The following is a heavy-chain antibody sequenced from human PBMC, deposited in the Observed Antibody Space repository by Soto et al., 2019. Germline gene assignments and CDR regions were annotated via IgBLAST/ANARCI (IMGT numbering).Heavy chain of an antibody. J-gene: IGHJ4*02. D-gene: IGHD2-15*01. CDR1: GGSVSSGSYY. V-gene: IGHV4-61*01. CDR3: ARVCSGGSCYGFYFDY. Sequence: KASETLSLTCTVSGGSVSSGSYYWSWIRQPPGKGLEWIGYIYYSGSTNYNPSLKSRVTISVDTSKNQFSLKLSSVTAADTAVYYCARVCSGGSCYGFYFDYWGQGTLVTV. CDR2: IYYSGST.